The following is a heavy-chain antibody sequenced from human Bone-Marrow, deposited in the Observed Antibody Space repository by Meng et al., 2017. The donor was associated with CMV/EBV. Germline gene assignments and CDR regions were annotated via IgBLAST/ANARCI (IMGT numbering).Heavy chain of an antibody. CDR2: INHSGSI. CDR1: GGSFSGYY. Sequence: GSLRLSCAVYGGSFSGYYWSWIRQPPGKGLEWIGEINHSGSINYNPSLKSRVTISVDTSKNQFSLKLSSVTAADTAVYYCARGPARPRAGRPGGWFDPWGQGTLVTVSS. CDR3: ARGPARPRAGRPGGWFDP. D-gene: IGHD6-6*01. V-gene: IGHV4-34*01. J-gene: IGHJ5*02.